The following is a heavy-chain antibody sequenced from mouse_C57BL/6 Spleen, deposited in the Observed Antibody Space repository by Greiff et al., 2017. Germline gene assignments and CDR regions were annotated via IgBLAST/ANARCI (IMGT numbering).Heavy chain of an antibody. CDR3: TAEEEFYFDY. CDR1: GFTFSNYW. J-gene: IGHJ2*01. V-gene: IGHV6-3*01. Sequence: EVKLMESGGGLVQPGGSMKLSCVASGFTFSNYWMNWVRQSPEKGLEWVAQIRLKSDNYATHYAESVKGRFTISRDDSKSSVYLQMNNLRAEDTGIYYCTAEEEFYFDYWGQGTTLTVSS. CDR2: IRLKSDNYAT.